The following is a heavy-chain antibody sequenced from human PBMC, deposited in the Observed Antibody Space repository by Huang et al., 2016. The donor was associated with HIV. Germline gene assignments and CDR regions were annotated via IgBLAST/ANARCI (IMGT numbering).Heavy chain of an antibody. D-gene: IGHD2-15*01. CDR2: IDSGNNVT. Sequence: EVHLVESGGGLVKPGGSLRLSCAASGFTLSSYSMNWVRQAPGKGLEWVSSIDSGNNVTHYADAVKGRFTISRDNAKNSLYLHMNSLRAEDTAVYYCARDLSYCSGGSCYSFPFDYWGQGTLVTVSS. CDR1: GFTLSSYS. J-gene: IGHJ4*02. V-gene: IGHV3-21*01. CDR3: ARDLSYCSGGSCYSFPFDY.